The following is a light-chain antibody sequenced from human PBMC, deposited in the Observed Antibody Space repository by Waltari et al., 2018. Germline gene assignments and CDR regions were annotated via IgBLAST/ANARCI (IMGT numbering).Light chain of an antibody. V-gene: IGKV1-17*01. CDR2: DAT. Sequence: IQMTQSPSSLSASVGDRVTITCRASQGIRSDLGWYQQKLGKAPKRLIYDATSLQSGVPSRFSGSGSGTEFSLTISSLQPEDVATYYCLQHYNYPRTFGQGTKVEIK. CDR3: LQHYNYPRT. J-gene: IGKJ1*01. CDR1: QGIRSD.